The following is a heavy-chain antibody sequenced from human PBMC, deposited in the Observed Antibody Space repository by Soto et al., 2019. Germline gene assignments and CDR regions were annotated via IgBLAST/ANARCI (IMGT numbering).Heavy chain of an antibody. CDR1: RGSFTDYY. V-gene: IGHV4-34*01. CDR3: ARQYNWNDGQWFDP. D-gene: IGHD1-1*01. Sequence: PSETLSLTCAVYRGSFTDYYWSWIRQPPGKGLEWIGEINHSGSTNYNPSLKSRVTISVETSKAQFSLKLSSLTAADTAVYYCARQYNWNDGQWFDPWGQGTLVTVSS. CDR2: INHSGST. J-gene: IGHJ5*02.